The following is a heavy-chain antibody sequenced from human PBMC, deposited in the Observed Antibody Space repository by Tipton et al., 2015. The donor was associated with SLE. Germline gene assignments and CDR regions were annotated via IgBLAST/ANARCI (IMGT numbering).Heavy chain of an antibody. CDR1: GGSFSGYY. J-gene: IGHJ4*02. CDR2: IYYSGST. V-gene: IGHV4-34*01. D-gene: IGHD6-19*01. CDR3: ARDIPPYSSGWYATDY. Sequence: TLSLTCAVYGGSFSGYYWSWIRQPPGTGLEWIGSIYYSGSTYYNPSLKSRVTISVDTSKNQFSLKLSSVTAADTAVYYCARDIPPYSSGWYATDYWGQGTLVTVSS.